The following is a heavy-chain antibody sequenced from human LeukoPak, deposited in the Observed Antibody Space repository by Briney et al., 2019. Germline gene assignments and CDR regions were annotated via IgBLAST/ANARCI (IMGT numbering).Heavy chain of an antibody. J-gene: IGHJ5*02. Sequence: ASVSVSCKVSGYTLTELSMHWVRQAPGKGLPGRGGFDPEDGETIYAQKFQGRVTMTEDTSTDTAYMELRSLRSDDTAVYYCARGSAWYYGSGSYRRNWFDPWGQGTLVTVSS. V-gene: IGHV1-24*01. D-gene: IGHD3-10*01. CDR2: FDPEDGET. CDR1: GYTLTELS. CDR3: ARGSAWYYGSGSYRRNWFDP.